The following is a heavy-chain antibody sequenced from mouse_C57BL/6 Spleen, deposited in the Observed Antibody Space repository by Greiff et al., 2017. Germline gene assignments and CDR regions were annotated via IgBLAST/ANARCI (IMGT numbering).Heavy chain of an antibody. V-gene: IGHV1-15*01. J-gene: IGHJ3*01. Sequence: QVQLKQSGAELVKPGASVTLSCKASGYTFTDYEMHWVKQTPVHGLEWIGAIDPETGGTAYNQKFKGKAILTADKSSSTAYMELRSLTSEDSAVYYCTRGGFYYYGSSYFDWGQGTLVTVSA. D-gene: IGHD1-1*01. CDR3: TRGGFYYYGSSYFD. CDR1: GYTFTDYE. CDR2: IDPETGGT.